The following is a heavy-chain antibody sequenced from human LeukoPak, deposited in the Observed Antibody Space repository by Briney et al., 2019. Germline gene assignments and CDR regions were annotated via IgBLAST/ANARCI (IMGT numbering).Heavy chain of an antibody. Sequence: SQTLSLTCVISGDSLSSSGDAWNWIRQSPSGRLEWLGRTYQRSKWSSDYALSVRSRITIDPDTSKNQFSLQLYSVTPEDTAVYYCARGRASAFDYWDQGTLVTVSS. CDR1: GDSLSSSGDA. CDR3: ARGRASAFDY. CDR2: TYQRSKWSS. V-gene: IGHV6-1*01. D-gene: IGHD6-13*01. J-gene: IGHJ4*02.